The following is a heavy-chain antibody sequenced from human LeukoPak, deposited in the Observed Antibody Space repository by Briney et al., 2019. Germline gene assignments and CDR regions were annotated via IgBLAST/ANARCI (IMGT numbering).Heavy chain of an antibody. Sequence: GGSLRLSCAVSGFTANTDHMAWVRQAPGKHLEWVSVRQPGNVSYYADSVTGRFTTSTDTSKNTVYLQMTDLRVEDTALYYCARERDYDTYFDYWGQGTLVIVSS. CDR2: RQPGNVS. D-gene: IGHD3-22*01. CDR3: ARERDYDTYFDY. CDR1: GFTANTDH. J-gene: IGHJ4*01. V-gene: IGHV3-53*01.